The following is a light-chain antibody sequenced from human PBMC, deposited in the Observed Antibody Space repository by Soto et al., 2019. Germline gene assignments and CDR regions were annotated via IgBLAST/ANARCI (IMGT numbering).Light chain of an antibody. J-gene: IGKJ3*01. CDR3: QQFNSYPVT. V-gene: IGKV1-13*02. CDR1: QGISSA. Sequence: AIQLTQSPSSLSASVGDRVTITCRASQGISSALAWYQQKPGKAPKLLIYDASSLESGVPSRFSGGGSGTDFTLTISSLQPEDFATDYCQQFNSYPVTFGPVTKVDIK. CDR2: DAS.